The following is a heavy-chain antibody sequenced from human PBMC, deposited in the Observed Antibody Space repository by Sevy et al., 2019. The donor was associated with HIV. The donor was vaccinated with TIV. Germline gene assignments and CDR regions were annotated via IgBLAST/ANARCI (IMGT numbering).Heavy chain of an antibody. CDR3: ARDRGGASDAFDI. J-gene: IGHJ3*02. Sequence: GGSLRLSCAASGFTFSDHYMDWVRQAPGKGLEWVGRIRNKANSYTTEYAASVKGRFTISRDDLKKTLYLQMKSLKIEDTALYYCARDRGGASDAFDIWGPGTMVTVSS. D-gene: IGHD2-21*01. CDR2: IRNKANSYTT. V-gene: IGHV3-72*01. CDR1: GFTFSDHY.